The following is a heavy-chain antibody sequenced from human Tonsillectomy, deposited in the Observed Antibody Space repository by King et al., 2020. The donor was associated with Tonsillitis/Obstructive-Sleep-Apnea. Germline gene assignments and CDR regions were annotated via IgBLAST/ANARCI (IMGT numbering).Heavy chain of an antibody. CDR2: IYPGDSDT. J-gene: IGHJ2*01. Sequence: QLVQSGAEVKKPGESLKISCKGSGYRFTSYWIGWVRQMPGKGLEWMGIIYPGDSDTRYSPSFEGHVTISVDKSINTAYLQWSSLKASDTAMYYCARNASGSYYLPLDLWGRGTLVTVSS. CDR3: ARNASGSYYLPLDL. D-gene: IGHD3-10*01. V-gene: IGHV5-51*01. CDR1: GYRFTSYW.